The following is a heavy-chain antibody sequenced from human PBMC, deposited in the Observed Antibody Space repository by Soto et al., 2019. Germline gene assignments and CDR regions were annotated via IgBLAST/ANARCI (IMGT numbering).Heavy chain of an antibody. CDR2: IIHSGRD. J-gene: IGHJ2*01. CDR3: ARRPPLVLVFGDYKGLDI. V-gene: IGHV4-34*12. Sequence: QVHLQQWGAGLLKPSETLSLTCAVDGGSFSGYHWTWIRQFPGKGLEWIGEIIHSGRDNYNPSLSGRVSLSIDPSKKQFSLKLTSVTASDTALYYCARRPPLVLVFGDYKGLDIWGRGTLVTVSS. CDR1: GGSFSGYH. D-gene: IGHD4-17*01.